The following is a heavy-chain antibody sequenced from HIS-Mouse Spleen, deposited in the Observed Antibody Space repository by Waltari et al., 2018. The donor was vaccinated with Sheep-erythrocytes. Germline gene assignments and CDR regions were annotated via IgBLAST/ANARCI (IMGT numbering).Heavy chain of an antibody. J-gene: IGHJ3*02. V-gene: IGHV3-53*01. Sequence: EVQLVESGGGLIQPGGSLRLSCAASGFTVSSNYMSWVRQAPGKGLEWVSVIYSGGSTYYADSVKGRFTISRDNSKNTLYLQMNSLRAEDTAVYYCARGAGGFVGAHYAFDIWGQGTMVTVSS. CDR3: ARGAGGFVGAHYAFDI. CDR2: IYSGGST. D-gene: IGHD1-26*01. CDR1: GFTVSSNY.